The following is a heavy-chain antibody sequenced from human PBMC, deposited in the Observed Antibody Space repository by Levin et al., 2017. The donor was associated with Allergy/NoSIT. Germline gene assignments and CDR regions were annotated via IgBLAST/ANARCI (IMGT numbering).Heavy chain of an antibody. Sequence: GASVKVSCKASGYTFSNYYMHWVRQAPGQGLEWMGIINPSGGTTTYTQRLQGRVTMTRDTSTSTVYMELSSLRSEDTAVYYCARANKPVGYCTTTSCYTLLGHWGQGTLVTVSS. J-gene: IGHJ1*01. D-gene: IGHD2-2*02. CDR1: GYTFSNYY. V-gene: IGHV1-46*04. CDR3: ARANKPVGYCTTTSCYTLLGH. CDR2: INPSGGTT.